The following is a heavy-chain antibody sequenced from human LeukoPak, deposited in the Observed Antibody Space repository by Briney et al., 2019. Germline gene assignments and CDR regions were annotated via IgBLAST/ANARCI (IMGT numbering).Heavy chain of an antibody. V-gene: IGHV1-69*13. CDR1: GGTFSEFD. J-gene: IGHJ2*01. CDR3: ARNFVGAEVASPMTGYFAL. Sequence: SVKVSCKASGGTFSEFDISWVRQAPGQGLEWMGVIIPGSGTNYVDNLQGRLTITADESTNTAYMELRSLRSDDTAVYYCARNFVGAEVASPMTGYFALWGHGTLVTVSS. CDR2: IIPGSGT. D-gene: IGHD5-12*01.